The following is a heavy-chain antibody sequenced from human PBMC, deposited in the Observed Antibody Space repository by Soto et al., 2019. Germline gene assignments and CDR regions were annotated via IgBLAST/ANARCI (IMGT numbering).Heavy chain of an antibody. J-gene: IGHJ4*02. CDR1: GFTFSDYG. Sequence: QVQVEEFGGGVVQPGRSLRLSCAGPGFTFSDYGFHWVRQAPGKGLEWLAMISYDGTDQYYRDSVQGRFTISRDDSKHTVYLQINSLRAEDTAMYYCARSTYCNGGSCYPQYWGPGTLVTVSS. CDR2: ISYDGTDQ. V-gene: IGHV3-30*03. CDR3: ARSTYCNGGSCYPQY. D-gene: IGHD2-15*01.